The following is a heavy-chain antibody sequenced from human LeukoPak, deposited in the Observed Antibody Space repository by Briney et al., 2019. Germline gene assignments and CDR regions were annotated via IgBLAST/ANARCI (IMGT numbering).Heavy chain of an antibody. J-gene: IGHJ3*02. CDR3: AKALYYGDSSSGI. CDR2: IRYDGSNK. CDR1: GFTFSSYG. Sequence: GGSLRLSCAASGFTFSSYGMHWVRQAPGKGLKWVAFIRYDGSNKYYADSVKGRFTISRDNSKNTLYLQMNSLRAEDTAVYYCAKALYYGDSSSGIWGQGTMVTVSS. V-gene: IGHV3-30*02. D-gene: IGHD4-17*01.